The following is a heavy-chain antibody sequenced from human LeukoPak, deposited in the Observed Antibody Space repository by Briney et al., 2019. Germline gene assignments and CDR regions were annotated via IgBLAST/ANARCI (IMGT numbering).Heavy chain of an antibody. J-gene: IGHJ5*02. CDR2: IYPRDGST. CDR3: ASRRMHRGFSGSYFAWWFDP. Sequence: ASVKVSCKASGYTFTSNYIHWVRQAPGQGLEWMGMIYPRDGSTSYAQKFQGRVAVTRDTSTSTVHMELSGLRSEDTAVYYCASRRMHRGFSGSYFAWWFDPWGQGTLVTVSS. D-gene: IGHD1-26*01. V-gene: IGHV1-46*01. CDR1: GYTFTSNY.